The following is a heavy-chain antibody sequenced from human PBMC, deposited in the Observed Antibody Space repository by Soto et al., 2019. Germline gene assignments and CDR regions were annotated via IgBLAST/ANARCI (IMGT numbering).Heavy chain of an antibody. J-gene: IGHJ4*02. CDR3: AKGWLVRGGQFDY. V-gene: IGHV3-23*01. D-gene: IGHD6-19*01. CDR2: ISSSGGIT. Sequence: EVQLLESGGNLVQPGGSLRLSCAASGFTFSNYVMSWVRQAPGKGLEWVSGISSSGGITYYADSVQGRFTISRDNSENTLFLQMNSLRSEDTAIYYCAKGWLVRGGQFDYWGQGTLVTVSS. CDR1: GFTFSNYV.